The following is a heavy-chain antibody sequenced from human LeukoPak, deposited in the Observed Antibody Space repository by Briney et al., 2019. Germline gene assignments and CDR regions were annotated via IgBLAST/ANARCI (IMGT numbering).Heavy chain of an antibody. Sequence: GGSLRLSCAASGFTFSGYEMNWVRQAPGKGLEWVSYISSSGDTVYYEESVKGQFTMSRDNAKNSLYLQMNSLRAEDTAVYYCARHNWFDPWGQGTLVTVSS. CDR2: ISSSGDTV. CDR1: GFTFSGYE. J-gene: IGHJ5*02. CDR3: ARHNWFDP. V-gene: IGHV3-48*03.